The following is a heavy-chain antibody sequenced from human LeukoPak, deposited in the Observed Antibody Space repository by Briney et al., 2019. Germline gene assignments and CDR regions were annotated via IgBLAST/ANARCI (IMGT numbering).Heavy chain of an antibody. V-gene: IGHV3-23*01. CDR2: IRVSGGGT. D-gene: IGHD3-3*01. CDR3: AKTFPYGTTWYGFCDY. Sequence: PGGSLTLSCAASGFPFSNNVMTWVRQAPGRGLDWLAAIRVSGGGTHYADSVKGRFTISRDNSKNMLYLQMNSLRAEDTAVYYCAKTFPYGTTWYGFCDYWGQGALVTVSS. CDR1: GFPFSNNV. J-gene: IGHJ4*02.